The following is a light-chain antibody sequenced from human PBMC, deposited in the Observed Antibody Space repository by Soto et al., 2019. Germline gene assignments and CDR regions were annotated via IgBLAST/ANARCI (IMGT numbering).Light chain of an antibody. V-gene: IGKV1-5*03. CDR2: GAS. CDR1: QSISSW. CDR3: QQYNSYSGLT. Sequence: DIQMTQSPSTQSASVGDRVAITCRASQSISSWLAWYQQKPGKAPKLLIDGASSLDSGVPSRFSGSGSGTEFNLTISSLQPDDFATYYCQQYNSYSGLTFGGGTKVEIK. J-gene: IGKJ4*01.